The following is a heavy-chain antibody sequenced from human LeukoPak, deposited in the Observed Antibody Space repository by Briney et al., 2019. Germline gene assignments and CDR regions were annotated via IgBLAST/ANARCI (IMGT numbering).Heavy chain of an antibody. V-gene: IGHV3-64*01. J-gene: IGHJ4*02. CDR3: ARGGYSYGYLSYFDY. CDR1: GFTFSSYA. CDR2: ISSNGGST. D-gene: IGHD5-18*01. Sequence: EGSLRLSCAASGFTFSSYAMHWVRQAPGKGLEYVSAISSNGGSTYYANSVKGGFTISRDNSKNTLYLQMGSLRAEDMAVYYCARGGYSYGYLSYFDYWGQGTLVTVSS.